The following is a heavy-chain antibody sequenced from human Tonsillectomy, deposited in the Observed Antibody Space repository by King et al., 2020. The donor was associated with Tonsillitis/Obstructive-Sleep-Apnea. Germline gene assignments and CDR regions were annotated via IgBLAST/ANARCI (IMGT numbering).Heavy chain of an antibody. D-gene: IGHD1-20*01. CDR2: INYSGST. V-gene: IGHV4-34*01. CDR3: ARRHSVTVVPFDY. Sequence: VQLQQWGAGLLKPSETLSLTCAVYGESFSGHYWSWIHQPPGKGLEWIGEINYSGSTNYNPSLKSRVTISVDTSKNQFSLNLNSMTAADTAVYYCARRHSVTVVPFDYWGQGTLVTVSS. J-gene: IGHJ4*02. CDR1: GESFSGHY.